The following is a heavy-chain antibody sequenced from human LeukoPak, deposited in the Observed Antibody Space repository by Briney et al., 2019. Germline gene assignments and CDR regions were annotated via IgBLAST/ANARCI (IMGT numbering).Heavy chain of an antibody. CDR1: GFTFSSYG. V-gene: IGHV3-30-3*01. D-gene: IGHD3-10*01. CDR3: TREVLVRGERYHGMDV. J-gene: IGHJ6*02. CDR2: TSYDGSNK. Sequence: GGSLRLSCAASGFTFSSYGMQWVRQAPGKGLEWVAVTSYDGSNKDYADSVKGRFTISRDNSKNTLYLQLDSLRSEDTAVYYCTREVLVRGERYHGMDVWGQGTTVIVSS.